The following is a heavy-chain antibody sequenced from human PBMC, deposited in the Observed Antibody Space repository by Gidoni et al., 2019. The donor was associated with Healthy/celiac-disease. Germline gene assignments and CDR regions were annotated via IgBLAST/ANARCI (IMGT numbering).Heavy chain of an antibody. CDR2: IYPGDSDT. J-gene: IGHJ6*02. D-gene: IGHD5-12*01. CDR1: GYRFPSYW. Sequence: EVQLVRSGAEVTQPGESLQISVKSSGYRFPSYWIGWVRQMPGKGLEWMGSIYPGDSDTRYSPSFQGQVTISADKSISTAYLQWSSLKASDTAMYYCARLVGGYERYGMDVWGQGTTVTVSS. V-gene: IGHV5-51*03. CDR3: ARLVGGYERYGMDV.